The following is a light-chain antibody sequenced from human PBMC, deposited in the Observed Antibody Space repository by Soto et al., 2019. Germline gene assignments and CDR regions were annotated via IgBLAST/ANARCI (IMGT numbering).Light chain of an antibody. CDR3: RSYTSSSTPYV. V-gene: IGLV2-14*01. CDR2: EVS. CDR1: SSDVGGYNY. J-gene: IGLJ1*01. Sequence: QSVLTQPASVSGSPGQSITISCTGTSSDVGGYNYVSWYQQHPGKAPKLMIYEVSNRPSGVSNRFSGSKSGNTASLTISGLQAADEADYYCRSYTSSSTPYVFGTGTKVTVL.